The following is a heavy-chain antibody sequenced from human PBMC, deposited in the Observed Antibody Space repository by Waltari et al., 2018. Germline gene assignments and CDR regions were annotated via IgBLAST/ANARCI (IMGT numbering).Heavy chain of an antibody. V-gene: IGHV3-23*01. J-gene: IGHJ5*02. CDR2: ISGSGDAT. CDR3: AKDKAAIVYWFDP. D-gene: IGHD2-2*01. CDR1: GFTFSSYA. Sequence: EVQLLESGGGLVQPGGSLRLSCSASGFTFSSYAMGVVRQAPGKGLGWVSAISGSGDATYYADSVKGRFTMSRDNSNNRLYLQMNSLRAEDTAIYYCAKDKAAIVYWFDPWGQGTLVTVSS.